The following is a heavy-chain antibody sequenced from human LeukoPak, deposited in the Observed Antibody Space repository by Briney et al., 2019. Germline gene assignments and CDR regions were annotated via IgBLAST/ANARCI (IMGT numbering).Heavy chain of an antibody. CDR3: AKDWTPHNRVYDCLDA. J-gene: IGHJ5*02. D-gene: IGHD3-16*01. CDR2: IGSGADL. CDR1: GFAFGAHA. V-gene: IGHV3-23*01. Sequence: GGSLRLSCVGSGFAFGAHAMSWVRQAPGKGPEWVATIGSGADLFYAESVKGRFTISRDDPRNTVWLQMNSLRAEDTALYYCAKDWTPHNRVYDCLDAWGQGTQVTVSS.